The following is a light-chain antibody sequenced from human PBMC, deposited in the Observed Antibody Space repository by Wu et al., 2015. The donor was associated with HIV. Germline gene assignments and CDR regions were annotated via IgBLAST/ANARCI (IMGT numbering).Light chain of an antibody. V-gene: IGKV3-20*01. CDR1: QSVSSSY. CDR3: QQFGGSRGT. Sequence: ESVLTQSPGTLSLSPGERATLFCRASQSVSSSYVAWYQHKPGQAPRLLTYGASSRATGIPDRFSGSGSGTDFTLTISRLQPEDSAVYYCQQFGGSRGTFGQGTKLEIK. CDR2: GAS. J-gene: IGKJ1*01.